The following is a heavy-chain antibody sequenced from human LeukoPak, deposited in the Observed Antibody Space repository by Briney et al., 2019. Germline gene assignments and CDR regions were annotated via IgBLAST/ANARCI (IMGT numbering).Heavy chain of an antibody. D-gene: IGHD4-17*01. V-gene: IGHV3-48*01. CDR1: GFSFSDYG. J-gene: IGHJ4*02. CDR3: ARDPDGDYDFDY. Sequence: GGSLRLSCAASGFSFSDYGMNWVRRAPGKGLEWLSHINSNGAVISYADSVKGRFTISRDTAKSSLYLQMNSLKIEDTAIYFCARDPDGDYDFDYWGQGTLVTVSS. CDR2: INSNGAVI.